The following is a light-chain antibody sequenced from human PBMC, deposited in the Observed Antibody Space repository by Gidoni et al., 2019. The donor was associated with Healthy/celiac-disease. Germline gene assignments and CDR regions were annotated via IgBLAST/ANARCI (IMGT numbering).Light chain of an antibody. CDR1: SSDVGGYYY. Sequence: SALPQPRSVSGSPGPSVTISCTGTSSDVGGYYYVSWYQQHPGKAPKLMIYDVSKRPSGVPDRCSGSKSGNTAALTISGLQAEDEADYYCCSYAGSYTFYVFGTGTKVTVL. V-gene: IGLV2-11*01. CDR2: DVS. CDR3: CSYAGSYTFYV. J-gene: IGLJ1*01.